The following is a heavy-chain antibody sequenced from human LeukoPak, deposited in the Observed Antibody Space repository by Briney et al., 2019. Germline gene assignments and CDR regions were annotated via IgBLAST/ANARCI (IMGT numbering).Heavy chain of an antibody. V-gene: IGHV3-48*04. D-gene: IGHD1-7*01. J-gene: IGHJ4*02. CDR3: AREDDWNYEDY. CDR1: GFTFSSYT. CDR2: ISASRGIT. Sequence: GGSLRLSCAASGFTFSSYTMNWVRQAPGMGLEWLSYISASRGITYYADSVKGRFTISRDNAKNSLYLQMNSLRAEDTAIYFCAREDDWNYEDYWGQGTLVTVSS.